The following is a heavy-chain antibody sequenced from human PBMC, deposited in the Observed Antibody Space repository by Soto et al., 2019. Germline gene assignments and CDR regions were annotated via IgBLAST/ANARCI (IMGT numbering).Heavy chain of an antibody. Sequence: QVQLQQWGAGLLKPSETLSLTCVVYGGSFSGYYWTWIRQPPGTGLGWIGEINHSGSTNYNPSLKSRVTIPVDTSKNQFSLKLTSVTAADTAVYYCARDKITGLFDYWGQGTLVTVSS. D-gene: IGHD2-8*02. V-gene: IGHV4-34*01. CDR2: INHSGST. CDR1: GGSFSGYY. CDR3: ARDKITGLFDY. J-gene: IGHJ4*02.